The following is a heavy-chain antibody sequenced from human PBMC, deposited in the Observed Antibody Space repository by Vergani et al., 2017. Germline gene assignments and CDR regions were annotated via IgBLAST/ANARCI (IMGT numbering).Heavy chain of an antibody. CDR2: IRNRANNYAT. Sequence: EVQLVESGGSLVQPGGSLKLSCAASGFTLSGPAIHWVRQASGKGLEWVGRIRNRANNYATLYAASVKGRFTISRGDLNDTGYLQMNSLKTEDTTLFYCTRTSAGTNTKYYYYYMDVWGKGTTVTVSS. J-gene: IGHJ6*03. CDR1: GFTLSGPA. CDR3: TRTSAGTNTKYYYYYMDV. V-gene: IGHV3-73*02. D-gene: IGHD1-7*01.